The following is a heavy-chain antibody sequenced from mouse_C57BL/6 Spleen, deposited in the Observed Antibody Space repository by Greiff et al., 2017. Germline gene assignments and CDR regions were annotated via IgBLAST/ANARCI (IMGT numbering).Heavy chain of an antibody. Sequence: QVQLQQSGPELVKPGASVKISCKASGYSFTSYYIHWVKQRPGQGLEWIGWIYPGSGNTKYNEKFKGKATLTADTSSSTAYIQLSSLTSEDSAVYYCAVGAYAMDYWGQGTSVTVSS. J-gene: IGHJ4*01. CDR1: GYSFTSYY. CDR2: IYPGSGNT. V-gene: IGHV1-66*01. CDR3: AVGAYAMDY.